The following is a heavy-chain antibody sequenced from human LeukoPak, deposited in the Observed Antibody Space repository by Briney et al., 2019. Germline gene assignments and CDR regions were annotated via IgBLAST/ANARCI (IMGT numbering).Heavy chain of an antibody. D-gene: IGHD5-24*01. J-gene: IGHJ4*02. CDR1: GGSISSYY. CDR3: ARVRDGYNYIDY. CDR2: IYYSGST. V-gene: IGHV4-59*01. Sequence: PSETLSLTCTVSGGSISSYYWSWIRQPPGKGLEWVGYIYYSGSTNYNPSLKSRVTISVDTSKNQFSLKLSSVTAADTAVYYCARVRDGYNYIDYWGQGTLVTVSS.